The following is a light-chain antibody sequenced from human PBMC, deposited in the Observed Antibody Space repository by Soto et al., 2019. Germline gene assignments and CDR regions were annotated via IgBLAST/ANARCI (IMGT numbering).Light chain of an antibody. CDR1: TSDVGRYDY. CDR3: ISFTASTTFV. V-gene: IGLV2-14*03. Sequence: QSALAQPASVSGSPGQSITISCTGTTSDVGRYDYVSWFQQHPGKAPKLIIYDVSHWPSGVSDRFSGSKSGNTASLTISGLQAEDEAAYDCISFTASTTFVFGTGTKLTVL. J-gene: IGLJ1*01. CDR2: DVS.